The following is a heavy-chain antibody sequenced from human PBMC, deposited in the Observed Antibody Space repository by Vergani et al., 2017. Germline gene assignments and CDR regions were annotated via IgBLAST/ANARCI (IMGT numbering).Heavy chain of an antibody. V-gene: IGHV4-59*01. D-gene: IGHD3-10*01. CDR1: GGSISSYY. CDR3: ARNVWFGSRVPFDI. CDR2: IYYSGST. Sequence: QVQLQESGPGLVKPSETLSLTCTVSGGSISSYYWSWIRQPPGKGLEWIGYIYYSGSTNYNPSLKSRVTISVDTSKNQFSLKLSSVTAAATAVYYCARNVWFGSRVPFDIWGQGTMVTVSS. J-gene: IGHJ3*02.